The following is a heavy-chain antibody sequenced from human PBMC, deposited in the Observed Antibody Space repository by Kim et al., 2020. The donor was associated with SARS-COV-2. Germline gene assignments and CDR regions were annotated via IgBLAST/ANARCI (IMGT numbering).Heavy chain of an antibody. J-gene: IGHJ4*02. D-gene: IGHD2-15*01. CDR1: GFTFSSYA. Sequence: GGSLRLSCAASGFTFSSYAMSWVRQAPGKGLEWVSAISGSGGSTYYADSVKGRFTISRDNSKNTLYLQMNSLRAEDTAVYYCAKDRPRGYCSGGSCPNYFDYWGQGTLVTVSS. V-gene: IGHV3-23*01. CDR2: ISGSGGST. CDR3: AKDRPRGYCSGGSCPNYFDY.